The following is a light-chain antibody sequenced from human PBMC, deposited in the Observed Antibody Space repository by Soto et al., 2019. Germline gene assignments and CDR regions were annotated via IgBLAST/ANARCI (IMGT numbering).Light chain of an antibody. CDR2: GAS. V-gene: IGKV3-20*01. J-gene: IGKJ3*01. CDR1: QSVNSNF. Sequence: EIVLTQSPGTLSVSPGERVTLSCRASQSVNSNFLAWYQQRPGPAPRLLLFGASYRATGIPDRFSGSGSGTDFTLTISRREAEDFAVYYCQQYRSSPPEFTFGPGTRVDSK. CDR3: QQYRSSPPEFT.